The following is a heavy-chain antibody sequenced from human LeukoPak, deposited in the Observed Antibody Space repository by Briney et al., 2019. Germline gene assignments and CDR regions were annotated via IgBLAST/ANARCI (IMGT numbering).Heavy chain of an antibody. V-gene: IGHV3-30*18. CDR2: ISYDGSKQ. J-gene: IGHJ4*02. CDR1: GFTFSSHD. CDR3: AKDGARYLLTYYFGY. D-gene: IGHD3-9*01. Sequence: PGGSLRLSCAASGFTFSSHDMHWVRQAPGKGLEWVAAISYDGSKQLYADSVKGRFTISRDNSKNTLNLQMNSLRDEDTAVYYCAKDGARYLLTYYFGYWGQGTLVTVSS.